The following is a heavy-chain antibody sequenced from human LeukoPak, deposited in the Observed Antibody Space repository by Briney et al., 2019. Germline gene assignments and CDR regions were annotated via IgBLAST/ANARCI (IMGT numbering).Heavy chain of an antibody. CDR2: IYYSGST. D-gene: IGHD3-9*01. CDR3: ARSSHYDILTGPFDY. V-gene: IGHV4-30-4*01. Sequence: SQTLSLTCTVSGGSISSGDYYWRWIRQPPGKGLEWIGYIYYSGSTYYNPSLKSRVTISVDTSKNQFSLKLSSVTAADTAVYYCARSSHYDILTGPFDYWGQGTLVTVSS. J-gene: IGHJ4*02. CDR1: GGSISSGDYY.